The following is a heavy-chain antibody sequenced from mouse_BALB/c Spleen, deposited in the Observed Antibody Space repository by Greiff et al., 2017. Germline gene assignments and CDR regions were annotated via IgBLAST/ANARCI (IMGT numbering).Heavy chain of an antibody. CDR1: GYAFSSSW. CDR3: ARDEHYAMDY. Sequence: VQLQQSGPELVKPGASVKISCKASGYAFSSSWMNWVKQRPGQGLEWIGRIYPGDGDTNYNGKFKGKATLTADKSSSTAYMQLSSLTSVDSAVYFCARDEHYAMDYWGQGTSVTVSS. CDR2: IYPGDGDT. V-gene: IGHV1-82*01. J-gene: IGHJ4*01.